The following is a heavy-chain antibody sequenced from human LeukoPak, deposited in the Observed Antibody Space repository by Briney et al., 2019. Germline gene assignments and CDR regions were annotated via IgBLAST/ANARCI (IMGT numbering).Heavy chain of an antibody. CDR3: ARDKNYDILTGYYSAEYFQH. D-gene: IGHD3-9*01. V-gene: IGHV3-74*01. CDR2: INSDGSRT. CDR1: GFSFSSYW. Sequence: GGSLRLSCAASGFSFSSYWMDWVRQAPGKGLVWVSRINSDGSRTSYADSVKGRFTISRDNAKNTLYLQMNSLRAEDTAVYYCARDKNYDILTGYYSAEYFQHWGQGTLVTVSS. J-gene: IGHJ1*01.